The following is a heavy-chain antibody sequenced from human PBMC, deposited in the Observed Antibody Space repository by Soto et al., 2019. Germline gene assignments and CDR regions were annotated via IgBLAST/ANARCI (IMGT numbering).Heavy chain of an antibody. J-gene: IGHJ5*01. CDR1: GFTFSSYG. V-gene: IGHV3-33*01. CDR2: IWFDGSKD. CDR3: ARGRIAVPPFDS. D-gene: IGHD6-19*01. Sequence: QVRLVESGGGVVQPGRSRRLSCTTSGFTFSSYGMHWVRQAPGKGLEWVAAIWFDGSKDFYGDSVKGRFFISRDNSKKTVYLQMNSLKVEDTAVYYCARGRIAVPPFDSWGRGTLVTVSP.